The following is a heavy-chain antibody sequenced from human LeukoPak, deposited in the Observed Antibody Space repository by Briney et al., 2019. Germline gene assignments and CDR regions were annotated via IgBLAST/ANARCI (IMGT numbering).Heavy chain of an antibody. D-gene: IGHD4-23*01. CDR3: ARGLSSGGNSGKLDY. V-gene: IGHV4-34*01. J-gene: IGHJ4*02. CDR1: GGSSSGYY. CDR2: INHSGST. Sequence: SETLSLTCAVYGGSSSGYYWSWIRQPPGKGLEWIGEINHSGSTNYNPSLKSRVSISVDTSKNQFSLKLSPVTSADTGVYYCARGLSSGGNSGKLDYWGQGTLVTVSS.